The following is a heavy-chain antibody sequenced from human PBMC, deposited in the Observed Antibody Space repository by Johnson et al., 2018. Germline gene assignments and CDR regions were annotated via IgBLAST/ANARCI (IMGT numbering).Heavy chain of an antibody. J-gene: IGHJ6*03. V-gene: IGHV3-15*01. D-gene: IGHD3-16*01. CDR2: IKTKTDGGTT. Sequence: VQLVESGGGLVKXGGSLRLSCAASGFTFSNAWMSWVRQAPGKGLEWVGLIKTKTDGGTTDYAAPVKGRIPISRDDSKNTLSLQMNSLKTEDTAGYYCTRDVTEHDSYQYYYYMDVWGKGTTVTVSS. CDR3: TRDVTEHDSYQYYYYMDV. CDR1: GFTFSNAW.